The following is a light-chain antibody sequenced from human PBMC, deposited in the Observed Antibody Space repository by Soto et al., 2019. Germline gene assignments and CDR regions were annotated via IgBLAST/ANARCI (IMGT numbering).Light chain of an antibody. CDR2: DAS. Sequence: DIQMTQSPSTLSASVGDRVTITCLASQSISSLLAWYRQKPGKAPKLLIYDASSLESGVPSRLSGSGSGTEFTLTISSLQPDDFATYYCQQYKSYSPRTFGQGTKVEIK. V-gene: IGKV1-5*01. CDR1: QSISSL. J-gene: IGKJ1*01. CDR3: QQYKSYSPRT.